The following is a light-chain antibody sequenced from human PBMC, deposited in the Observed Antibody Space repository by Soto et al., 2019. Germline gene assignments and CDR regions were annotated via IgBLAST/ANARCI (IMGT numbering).Light chain of an antibody. Sequence: EIVLTQSPGTLSLSPGERAVLSCRASQSVNNNYLAWYQRKPVRAPRLLIYGASSRATGIRDRFIGSGSGTDFTLTITRLEPEDFAVYFCQQYGSSPPTFGQGTKVEFK. CDR1: QSVNNNY. V-gene: IGKV3-20*01. CDR2: GAS. CDR3: QQYGSSPPT. J-gene: IGKJ1*01.